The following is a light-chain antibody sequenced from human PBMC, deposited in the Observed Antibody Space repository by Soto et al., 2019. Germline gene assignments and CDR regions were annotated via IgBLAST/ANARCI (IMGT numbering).Light chain of an antibody. CDR2: AAS. CDR1: QSISRN. Sequence: DIQMTQSPSSLSASVGDRVTITCRASQSISRNLNWYQHKPGKAPKLLIYAASSLQNGVPSRFSGGASGTEFTLSISSLQPEDFGTYYCQQSYTTASITFGQGTRLEFK. J-gene: IGKJ5*01. V-gene: IGKV1-39*01. CDR3: QQSYTTASIT.